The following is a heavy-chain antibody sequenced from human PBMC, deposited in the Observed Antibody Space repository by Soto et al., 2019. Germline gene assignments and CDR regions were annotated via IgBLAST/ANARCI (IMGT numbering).Heavy chain of an antibody. J-gene: IGHJ4*02. D-gene: IGHD3-9*01. Sequence: SETLSLTCTVSGDSIRPYYWTWIRQPPGKGLEWIGYVYYSGSVNYKSSLKSRVTMSVDTSKNQFSLRLNSVTAADTAVYYCARATYDIFTAYSYYFDYWGQETLVPVSS. CDR1: GDSIRPYY. CDR3: ARATYDIFTAYSYYFDY. V-gene: IGHV4-59*01. CDR2: VYYSGSV.